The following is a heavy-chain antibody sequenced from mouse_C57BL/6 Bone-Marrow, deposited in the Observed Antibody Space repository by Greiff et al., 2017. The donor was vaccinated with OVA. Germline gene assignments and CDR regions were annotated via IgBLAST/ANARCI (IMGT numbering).Heavy chain of an antibody. J-gene: IGHJ4*01. V-gene: IGHV1-81*01. CDR1: GYTFTSYG. CDR2: IYPRSGNT. Sequence: VMLVESGAELARPGASVKLSCKASGYTFTSYGISWVKQRTGQGLEWIGEIYPRSGNTYYNEKFKGKATLTADKSSSTAYMELRSLTSEDSAVYFCASPTVVATDAMDYWGQGTSVTVSS. D-gene: IGHD1-1*01. CDR3: ASPTVVATDAMDY.